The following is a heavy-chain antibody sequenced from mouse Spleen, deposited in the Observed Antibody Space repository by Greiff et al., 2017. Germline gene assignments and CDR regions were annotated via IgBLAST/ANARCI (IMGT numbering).Heavy chain of an antibody. J-gene: IGHJ3*01. V-gene: IGHV1-18*01. CDR1: GYTFTDYN. D-gene: IGHD2-2*01. Sequence: VQLQQSGPELVKPGASVKIPCKASGYTFTDYNMDWVKQSPGKSLEWIGDINPNNGGTIYNQKFKGKATLTVDKSSSTAYMELRSLTSEDTAVYYCASPLGYDEGGFAYWGQGTLVTVSA. CDR3: ASPLGYDEGGFAY. CDR2: INPNNGGT.